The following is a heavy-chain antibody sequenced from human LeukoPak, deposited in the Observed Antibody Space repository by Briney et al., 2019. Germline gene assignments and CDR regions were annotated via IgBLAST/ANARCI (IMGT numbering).Heavy chain of an antibody. V-gene: IGHV4-59*01. Sequence: SETLSLTCIVSGASLSTYYGTWIRQPPGKGLEWIGYIYYSGSTNYNPSLKSRVTISVDTSKNQFSLKLSSVTAADTAVYYCAREGKKDTAFDYWGQGTLVTVSS. CDR1: GASLSTYY. J-gene: IGHJ4*02. D-gene: IGHD5-18*01. CDR2: IYYSGST. CDR3: AREGKKDTAFDY.